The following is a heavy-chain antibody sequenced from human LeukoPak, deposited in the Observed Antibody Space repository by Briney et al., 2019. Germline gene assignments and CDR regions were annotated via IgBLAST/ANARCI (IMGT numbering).Heavy chain of an antibody. CDR1: GYTLTELS. Sequence: RASVKVSCKVSGYTLTELSIYWVRQAPGKGLEWMGGFNPEDGEKIYVEKFQGRVTMTEDTSIDTVYMELSGLRAEDTAVYYCARGGSYPPYYYYYMDVWGKGTTVTVSS. CDR3: ARGGSYPPYYYYYMDV. V-gene: IGHV1-24*01. J-gene: IGHJ6*03. D-gene: IGHD1-26*01. CDR2: FNPEDGEK.